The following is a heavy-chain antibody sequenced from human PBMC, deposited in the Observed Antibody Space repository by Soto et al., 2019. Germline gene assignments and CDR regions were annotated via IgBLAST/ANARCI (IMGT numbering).Heavy chain of an antibody. CDR1: GGFISSSSYY. CDR2: IYYSGST. D-gene: IGHD3-10*01. V-gene: IGHV4-39*02. Sequence: SETLSLTCTVSGGFISSSSYYWGWIRQPPGKGLEWIGSIYYSGSTYYNPSLKSRVTISVDTSKNQFSLKLSSVTAADTAVYYCAREASGLDPWGKGTQVTVSS. CDR3: AREASGLDP. J-gene: IGHJ5*02.